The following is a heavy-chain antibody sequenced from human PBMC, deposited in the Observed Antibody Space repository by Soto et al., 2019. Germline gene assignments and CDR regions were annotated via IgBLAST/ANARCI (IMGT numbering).Heavy chain of an antibody. CDR2: STHSRRT. V-gene: IGHV4-34*01. CDR3: ASGTTTEKISY. D-gene: IGHD1-1*01. J-gene: IGHJ4*02. CDR1: GGSFSDFF. Sequence: QVQLQQWGAGLLKPSETLSLTCAVYGGSFSDFFWSWIRQPPGKGLEWIGESTHSRRTNYNPSLKSXXTXSXLTAKNQFSRKRSSVTAADTAVYYCASGTTTEKISYWGQGTLVTVSS.